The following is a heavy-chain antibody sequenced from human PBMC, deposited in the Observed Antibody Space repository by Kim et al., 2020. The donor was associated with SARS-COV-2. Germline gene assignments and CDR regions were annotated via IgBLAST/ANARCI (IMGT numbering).Heavy chain of an antibody. D-gene: IGHD3-22*01. V-gene: IGHV1-2*02. Sequence: NYAQKFQGRVTMTRDTSISTAYMGLSRLRSDDTAVYYCARPYDSSGYYPYWGQGTLVTVSS. CDR3: ARPYDSSGYYPY. J-gene: IGHJ4*02.